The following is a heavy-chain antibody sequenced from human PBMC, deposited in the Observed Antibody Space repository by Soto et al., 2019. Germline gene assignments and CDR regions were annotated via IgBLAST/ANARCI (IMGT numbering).Heavy chain of an antibody. CDR2: MNPNRGNT. J-gene: IGHJ4*02. CDR1: GYTFTNYN. D-gene: IGHD6-6*01. Sequence: QVQLVQSGAEVKKPGASVKVSCKTSGYTFTNYNINWVRQATGQGLEWMGWMNPNRGNTGYAQKFKGRVTMTRNTSIATAYMELTSLRSGDTAVYYCARAEPYSTSSPFDYWGQGTLVTVSS. V-gene: IGHV1-8*01. CDR3: ARAEPYSTSSPFDY.